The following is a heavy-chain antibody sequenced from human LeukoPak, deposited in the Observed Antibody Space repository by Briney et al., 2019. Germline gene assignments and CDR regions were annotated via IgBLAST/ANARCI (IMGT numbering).Heavy chain of an antibody. CDR1: GFTFSIHW. V-gene: IGHV3-7*01. CDR2: IKKDGSEK. J-gene: IGHJ4*02. Sequence: GGSLRLSCAASGFTFSIHWMSCVRQAPGKGLEWVANIKKDGSEKYYVDSVKGRFTISRDNAKNSVDLQMNSLRPEDTAVYYCARDPAAARPYYFDYWGQGTLVTVSS. CDR3: ARDPAAARPYYFDY. D-gene: IGHD6-6*01.